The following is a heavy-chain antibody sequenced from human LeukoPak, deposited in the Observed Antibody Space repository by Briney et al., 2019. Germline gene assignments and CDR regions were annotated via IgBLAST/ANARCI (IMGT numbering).Heavy chain of an antibody. V-gene: IGHV3-53*01. Sequence: GGSLRLSCAASGFTVSSNYMSWVRQAPGKGLEWVSAISGGSTYYADSVKGRFTISRDNSKNTLYLQMNSLRAEDTAVYYCAKSPYYYGSGPSEIDYWGQGTLVTVSS. J-gene: IGHJ4*02. D-gene: IGHD3-10*01. CDR2: ISGGST. CDR3: AKSPYYYGSGPSEIDY. CDR1: GFTVSSNY.